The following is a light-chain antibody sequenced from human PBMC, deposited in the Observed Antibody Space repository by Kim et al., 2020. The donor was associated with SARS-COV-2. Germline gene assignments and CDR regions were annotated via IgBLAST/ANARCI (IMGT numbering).Light chain of an antibody. J-gene: IGKJ2*01. CDR2: AAS. V-gene: IGKV1-8*01. CDR1: QGISSY. CDR3: QQYYSYPLST. Sequence: ASTGDRVTITCRASQGISSYLAWYQQKPGKAPKLLIYAASTLQSGVPSRFSGSGSGTDFTLTISCLQSEDFATYYCQQYYSYPLSTFGQGTKLEI.